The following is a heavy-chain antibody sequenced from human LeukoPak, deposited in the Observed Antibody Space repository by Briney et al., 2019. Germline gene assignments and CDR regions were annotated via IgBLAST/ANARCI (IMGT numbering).Heavy chain of an antibody. D-gene: IGHD6-25*01. V-gene: IGHV1-2*02. CDR1: GYTFTSYD. CDR2: INPNSGEI. CDR3: GTLLSNAAFDY. Sequence: ASVKVSCKASGYTFTSYDINWVRQAPGQGLEWMGWINPNSGEIKYAQKFQGRVTMTRDTSISTAYMELTRLRSDETAVYYCGTLLSNAAFDYWGQGTLVTVSS. J-gene: IGHJ4*02.